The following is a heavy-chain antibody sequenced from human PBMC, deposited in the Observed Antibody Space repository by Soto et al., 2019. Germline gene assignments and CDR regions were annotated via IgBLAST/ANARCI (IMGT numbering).Heavy chain of an antibody. V-gene: IGHV4-4*07. CDR1: GGSISSYY. J-gene: IGHJ3*02. D-gene: IGHD2-8*01. Sequence: LSETLSLTCTVSGGSISSYYWSWIRQPAGKGLEWIGRIYTSGSTNYNPSLKSRVTMSVDTSKNQFSLKLSSVTAADTAVYYCARVRYGGYCTNGVCYDAFDIWGQGTMVTVSS. CDR2: IYTSGST. CDR3: ARVRYGGYCTNGVCYDAFDI.